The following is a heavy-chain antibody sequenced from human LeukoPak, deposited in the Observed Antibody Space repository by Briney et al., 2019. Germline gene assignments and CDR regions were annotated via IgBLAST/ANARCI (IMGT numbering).Heavy chain of an antibody. CDR2: IIPILGIA. CDR1: GGTFNSYT. J-gene: IGHJ4*02. V-gene: IGHV1-69*02. D-gene: IGHD3-10*01. Sequence: ASVKVSCKASGGTFNSYTISWVRQAPGQGLEWMGRIIPILGIANYAQKFQGRVTITADKSTSTAYMELSSLRSEDTAVYYCARGITMVRGVIQDYWGQGTLVTVSS. CDR3: ARGITMVRGVIQDY.